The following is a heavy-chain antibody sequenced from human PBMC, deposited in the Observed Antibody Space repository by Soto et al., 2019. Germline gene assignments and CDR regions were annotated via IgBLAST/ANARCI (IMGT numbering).Heavy chain of an antibody. CDR1: GFTFSSYA. J-gene: IGHJ6*02. D-gene: IGHD3-3*01. V-gene: IGHV3-23*01. CDR3: AKDTAYYDFWSGYYGYYYGMDV. Sequence: GGSLRLSCAASGFTFSSYAMSWVRQAPGKGLEWVSAISGSGGSTYYADSVKGRFTISRDNSKNTLYLQMNSLRAEDTAVYYCAKDTAYYDFWSGYYGYYYGMDVWGQGTTVPVSS. CDR2: ISGSGGST.